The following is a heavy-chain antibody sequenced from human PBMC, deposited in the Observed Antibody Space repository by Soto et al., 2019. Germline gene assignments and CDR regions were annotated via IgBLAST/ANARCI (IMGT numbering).Heavy chain of an antibody. CDR1: GYTFHNYG. D-gene: IGHD5-12*01. J-gene: IGHJ3*02. CDR3: ARDTGYDHDAFDI. CDR2: INPTGSMT. Sequence: GASVKVSCKASGYTFHNYGVNWVRQAPGQGLEWMGIINPTGSMTKYSQRFQGRLTMTRDTSTSTDYMELTTLTSEDTAVYFCARDTGYDHDAFDIWGQGTMVTVSS. V-gene: IGHV1-46*02.